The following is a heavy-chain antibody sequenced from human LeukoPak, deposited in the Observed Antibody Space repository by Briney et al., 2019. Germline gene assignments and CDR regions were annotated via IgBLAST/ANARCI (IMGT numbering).Heavy chain of an antibody. Sequence: GGSLRLSCAASGFTFDDYAMHWVRQAPGKGLEWVSGISWNSGSIGYADSVKGRFTISRDNAKNSLYLQMNSLRAEDTALYYCAKDREFGSSSGGAFDIRGQGTMVTVSS. J-gene: IGHJ3*02. V-gene: IGHV3-9*01. D-gene: IGHD6-6*01. CDR3: AKDREFGSSSGGAFDI. CDR2: ISWNSGSI. CDR1: GFTFDDYA.